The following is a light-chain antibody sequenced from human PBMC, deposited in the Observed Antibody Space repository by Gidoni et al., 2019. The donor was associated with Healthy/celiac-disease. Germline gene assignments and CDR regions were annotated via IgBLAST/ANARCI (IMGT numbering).Light chain of an antibody. J-gene: IGLJ2*01. CDR3: AAWDDSLNGVV. CDR1: SSNIGSNT. CDR2: SHN. V-gene: IGLV1-44*01. Sequence: QSVLTQPPPASGTPGHRVTISCSGSSSNIGSNTVNWYQQLPGTAPNLLIYSHNQRPSGVLDRFSGSKSGTSASLAISGLQSEDEADYYCAAWDDSLNGVVFGGGTKLTVL.